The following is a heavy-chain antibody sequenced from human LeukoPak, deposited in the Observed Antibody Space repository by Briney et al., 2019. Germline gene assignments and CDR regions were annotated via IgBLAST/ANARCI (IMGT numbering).Heavy chain of an antibody. CDR3: ARNDHYDPDAFDI. Sequence: PSETLSLTCAVYGGSFSGYYWGWIRQPPGKGLEWIGEINHSGSTNYNPSLKSRVTISVDTSKNQFSLKLSSVTAADTAVCYCARNDHYDPDAFDIWGQGTMVTVSS. CDR2: INHSGST. V-gene: IGHV4-34*01. J-gene: IGHJ3*02. D-gene: IGHD3-22*01. CDR1: GGSFSGYY.